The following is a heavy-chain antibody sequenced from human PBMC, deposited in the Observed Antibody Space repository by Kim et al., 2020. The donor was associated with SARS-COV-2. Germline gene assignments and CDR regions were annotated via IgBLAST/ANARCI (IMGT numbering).Heavy chain of an antibody. CDR3: ARHVGPTGRRSDGRLYYFEY. V-gene: IGHV4-39*01. CDR1: GGSISSSSYY. D-gene: IGHD3-10*01. CDR2: IYYSGST. J-gene: IGHJ4*02. Sequence: SETLSLTCTVSGGSISSSSYYWGWIRQPPGKGLEWIGSIYYSGSTYYNPSLKSRVTISVDTSKNQFSLKLSSVTAADTAVYYCARHVGPTGRRSDGRLYYFEYWGQGTMVTVSS.